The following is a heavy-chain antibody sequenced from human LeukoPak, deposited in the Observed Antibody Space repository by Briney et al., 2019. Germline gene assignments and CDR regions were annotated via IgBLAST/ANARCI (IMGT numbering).Heavy chain of an antibody. CDR2: KKQDGSEK. J-gene: IGHJ4*02. Sequence: GGSLTLSCAASGLTFSIYWMSWLRQAPEKALECVANKKQDGSEKYYVHSVKGRLTISRDNAKNSLYLQMNSLRAEDAAVYYCARPHLDRRTGFDYWGQGTVVIVSS. V-gene: IGHV3-7*01. D-gene: IGHD3/OR15-3a*01. CDR1: GLTFSIYW. CDR3: ARPHLDRRTGFDY.